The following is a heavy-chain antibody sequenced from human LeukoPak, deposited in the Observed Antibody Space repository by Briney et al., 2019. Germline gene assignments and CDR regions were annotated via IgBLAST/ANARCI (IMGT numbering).Heavy chain of an antibody. V-gene: IGHV1-46*01. CDR3: ARVWAAAAGYDAFDI. CDR1: GYTFTSYY. Sequence: ASVKVSCKASGYTFTSYYMHWVRQAPGQGLEWMGIINPSGGSTSYAQKFQGRVTMTRDTSTSTVYMELSSLRSEDTAVYYCARVWAAAAGYDAFDIWGQGTMVTVSS. D-gene: IGHD6-13*01. J-gene: IGHJ3*02. CDR2: INPSGGST.